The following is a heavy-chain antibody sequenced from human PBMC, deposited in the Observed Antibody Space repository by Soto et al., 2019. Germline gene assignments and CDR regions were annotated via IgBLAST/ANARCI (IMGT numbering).Heavy chain of an antibody. D-gene: IGHD6-13*01. J-gene: IGHJ6*02. CDR2: INHSGST. CDR1: GGSFSGYY. Sequence: ETLSLTCAVYGGSFSGYYWSWIRQPPGKGLEWIGEINHSGSTNYNPSLKSRVTISVDTSKNQFSLKLSSVTAADTAVYYCARGILIIAAAGTGYYYYGMDVWGQGTTVTVSS. CDR3: ARGILIIAAAGTGYYYYGMDV. V-gene: IGHV4-34*01.